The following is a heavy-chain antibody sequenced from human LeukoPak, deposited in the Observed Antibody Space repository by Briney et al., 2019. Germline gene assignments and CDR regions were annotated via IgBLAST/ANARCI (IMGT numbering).Heavy chain of an antibody. D-gene: IGHD3-16*01. Sequence: PPETLSLTCTVSGGSFSNYYWNWIRQPPGKGLEWLGNIHYSGNTHYSPALKSRVTISADTSKNQFSLKLSSVTAADTAVYYCAGDSRLGEKWGQGALVTVSS. CDR1: GGSFSNYY. CDR2: IHYSGNT. CDR3: AGDSRLGEK. V-gene: IGHV4-59*01. J-gene: IGHJ4*02.